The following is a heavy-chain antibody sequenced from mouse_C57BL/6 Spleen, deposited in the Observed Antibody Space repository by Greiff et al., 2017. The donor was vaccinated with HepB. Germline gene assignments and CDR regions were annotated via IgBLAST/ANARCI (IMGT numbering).Heavy chain of an antibody. V-gene: IGHV1-82*01. D-gene: IGHD4-1*02. CDR3: ARSTGPWFAY. CDR1: GYAFSSSW. Sequence: LQESGPELVKPGASVKISCKASGYAFSSSWMNWVKQRPGKGLEWIGRIYPGDGDTNYNGKFKGKATLTADKSSSTAYMQLSSLTSEDSAVYFCARSTGPWFAYWGQGTLVTVSA. J-gene: IGHJ3*01. CDR2: IYPGDGDT.